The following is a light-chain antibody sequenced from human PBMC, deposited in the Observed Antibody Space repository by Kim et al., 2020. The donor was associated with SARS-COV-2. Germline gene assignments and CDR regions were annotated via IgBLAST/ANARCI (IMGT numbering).Light chain of an antibody. V-gene: IGKV1-5*01. CDR1: QRISTW. CDR2: DAS. J-gene: IGKJ1*01. Sequence: VGDRVSITCRASQRISTWLAWYQQEPGKAPKLLIYDASNLESGVPSRFSGSGSGTEFTLTINILQPDDFATYYCQQYNSYSPQWTFGQGTKVDIK. CDR3: QQYNSYSPQWT.